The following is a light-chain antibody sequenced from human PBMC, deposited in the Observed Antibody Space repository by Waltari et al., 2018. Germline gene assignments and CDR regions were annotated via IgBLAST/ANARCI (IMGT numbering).Light chain of an antibody. CDR3: QQYYSYPYT. V-gene: IGKV1-39*01. Sequence: DIQMTQSPSSLSASVGDRVTITCRASQTISNYLNWYQQKPGKAPKLLIYTTSTLQSGVPSRFSGSGSGTDFTLTISSLQPEDFATYYCQQYYSYPYTFGQGTKLEIK. CDR1: QTISNY. CDR2: TTS. J-gene: IGKJ2*01.